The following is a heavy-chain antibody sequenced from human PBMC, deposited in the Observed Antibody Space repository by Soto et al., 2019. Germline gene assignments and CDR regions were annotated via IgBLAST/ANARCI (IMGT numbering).Heavy chain of an antibody. V-gene: IGHV1-69*06. D-gene: IGHD4-17*01. CDR2: IIPILGTA. J-gene: IGHJ4*02. CDR1: GGTFSSYA. CDR3: ARGRVRLRRSALDY. Sequence: QVQLVQSGAEVKKPGSSVKVSCKASGGTFSSYAISWLRQAPGQGLEWMGGIIPILGTANYAQKFQGRVTITADKSTSTAYMELSSLRSEDTAVYYCARGRVRLRRSALDYWGQGTLVTVSS.